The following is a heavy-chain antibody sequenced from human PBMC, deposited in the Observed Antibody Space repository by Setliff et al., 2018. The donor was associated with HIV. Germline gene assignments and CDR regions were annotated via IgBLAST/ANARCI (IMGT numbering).Heavy chain of an antibody. V-gene: IGHV1-18*01. CDR3: ARSDWELVLSSFDY. J-gene: IGHJ4*02. Sequence: ASVKVSCKASGYTFSNYGIIWVRQAPGQGLEWMGWISAYNGDTKYAQKVQGRVTMTTDISTNTAYMELKTLRSADTAVYYCARSDWELVLSSFDYWGQGTQVTVSS. CDR2: ISAYNGDT. D-gene: IGHD1-26*01. CDR1: GYTFSNYG.